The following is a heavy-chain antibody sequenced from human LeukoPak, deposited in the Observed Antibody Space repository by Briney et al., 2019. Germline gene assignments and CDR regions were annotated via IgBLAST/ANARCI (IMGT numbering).Heavy chain of an antibody. V-gene: IGHV4-59*01. CDR1: GGSISSYY. Sequence: PSETLSLTCTVSGGSISSYYWSWIRQPPGKGLEWIGYIYYSGSTNYNPSLKSRVTISVDTSKDQFSLKLSSVTAADTAVYYCAGSEWLPLAEGNWFDPWGQGTLVTVSS. J-gene: IGHJ5*02. CDR2: IYYSGST. D-gene: IGHD6-19*01. CDR3: AGSEWLPLAEGNWFDP.